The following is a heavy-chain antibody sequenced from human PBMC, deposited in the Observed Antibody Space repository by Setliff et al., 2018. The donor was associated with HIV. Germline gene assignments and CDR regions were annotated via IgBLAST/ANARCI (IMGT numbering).Heavy chain of an antibody. D-gene: IGHD3-22*01. CDR1: GYTLTELS. CDR3: AARAYDSRGYLRSRVSGAAFDI. CDR2: FDPQYDKT. V-gene: IGHV1-24*01. Sequence: ASVQVSCKVSGYTLTELSIHWARQAPGKGLEWMGGFDPQYDKTFYAQKFQGRVTMSEDTSTDTAYMELSSLRSEDTAVYYCAARAYDSRGYLRSRVSGAAFDIWGQGTMVTVSS. J-gene: IGHJ3*02.